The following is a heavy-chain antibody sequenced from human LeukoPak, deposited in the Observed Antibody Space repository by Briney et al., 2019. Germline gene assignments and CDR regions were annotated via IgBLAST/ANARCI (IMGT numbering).Heavy chain of an antibody. D-gene: IGHD6-19*01. Sequence: SETLSLTCTVSGGSISSFYWSWIRQPAGKGLEWIGRIYTSGSTNYNPSLKSRVTISVDTSKNQFSLKLSSVTAADTAVYYCARESFRVSSSSYSSGFDYWGQGTLVTVSS. CDR2: IYTSGST. CDR1: GGSISSFY. J-gene: IGHJ4*02. V-gene: IGHV4-4*07. CDR3: ARESFRVSSSSYSSGFDY.